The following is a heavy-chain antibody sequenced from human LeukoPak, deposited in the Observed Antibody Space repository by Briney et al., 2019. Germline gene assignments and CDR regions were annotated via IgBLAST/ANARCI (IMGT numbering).Heavy chain of an antibody. CDR2: INPRSGST. V-gene: IGHV1-46*01. D-gene: IGHD5-24*01. J-gene: IGHJ4*02. Sequence: ASVKVSCKASGYTFTSYGISWVRQAPGQGLEWMGVINPRSGSTTYAQKFQGRVTMTRDTSTSTVYVELSSLRSEDTVVYYCAREGDGYKNFDYWGQGTLVTVSS. CDR3: AREGDGYKNFDY. CDR1: GYTFTSYG.